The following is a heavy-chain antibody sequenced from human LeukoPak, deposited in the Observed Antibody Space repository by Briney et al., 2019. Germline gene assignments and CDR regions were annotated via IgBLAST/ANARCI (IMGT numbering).Heavy chain of an antibody. CDR1: GGSISSYY. CDR3: AGVISGWEYYFDY. D-gene: IGHD6-19*01. J-gene: IGHJ4*02. Sequence: SETLSLTCTVSGGSISSYYWSWIRQPPGKGLEWIGYIYYSGSTNYNPSLKSRVTISVDTSKNQFSLKLSSVTAADTAVYYCAGVISGWEYYFDYWGQGTLVTVSS. CDR2: IYYSGST. V-gene: IGHV4-59*01.